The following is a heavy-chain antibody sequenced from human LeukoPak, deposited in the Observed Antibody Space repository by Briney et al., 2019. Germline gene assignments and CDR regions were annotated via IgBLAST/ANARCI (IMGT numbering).Heavy chain of an antibody. D-gene: IGHD3-16*01. CDR1: GGSISSYY. Sequence: SETLSLTCTVSGGSISSYYWSWIRQPPGKGLEWIGSIYYSGSTYYNPSLKSRVTISVDTSKNQFSLKLSSVTAADTAVYYCARLGSRHMDFDYWGPGTLVTVSS. CDR2: IYYSGST. J-gene: IGHJ4*02. V-gene: IGHV4-39*01. CDR3: ARLGSRHMDFDY.